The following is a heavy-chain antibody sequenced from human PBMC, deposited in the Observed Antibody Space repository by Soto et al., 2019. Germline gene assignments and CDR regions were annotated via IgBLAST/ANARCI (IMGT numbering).Heavy chain of an antibody. CDR2: ISSTTNYI. V-gene: IGHV3-21*06. D-gene: IGHD4-17*01. CDR3: ARDSADLGANFDY. CDR1: GFTFTGYS. J-gene: IGHJ4*02. Sequence: GESLSLSCAASGFTFTGYSMNWVRQAPGKGLEWVSSISSTTNYIYYAASMKGRFTVSRDNAKNAVYLEMNRLSAEDTAVYYCARDSADLGANFDYWGQGTQVTVSS.